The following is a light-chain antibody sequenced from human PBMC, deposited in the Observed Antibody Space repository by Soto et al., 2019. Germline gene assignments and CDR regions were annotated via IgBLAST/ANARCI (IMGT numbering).Light chain of an antibody. J-gene: IGKJ1*01. V-gene: IGKV1-39*01. CDR2: AAS. CDR3: QQSYTTPWT. CDR1: QSITSY. Sequence: DIQMTQSPSSLSASVGDRVTITCRASQSITSYLNRYQQKPGKAPQLQIYAASSLQSGVPSRFSGSGSGTDFTLTICSLQPEDFATYFCQQSYTTPWTFGQGTKV.